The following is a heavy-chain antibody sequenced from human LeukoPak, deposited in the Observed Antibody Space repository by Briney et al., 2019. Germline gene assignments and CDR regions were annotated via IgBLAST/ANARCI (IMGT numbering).Heavy chain of an antibody. D-gene: IGHD2-2*01. V-gene: IGHV1-18*01. J-gene: IGHJ4*02. CDR1: GFTFTSYG. CDR2: ISANNGAT. CDR3: AREISTGNFDY. Sequence: ASVKVSFKTSGFTFTSYGSIWVRQAPGQGLEWTGWISANNGATNYAQKLQGRVIMTTDTSTRTAYMELRSLRSDDTAVYYCAREISTGNFDYWGQGTLVTVSS.